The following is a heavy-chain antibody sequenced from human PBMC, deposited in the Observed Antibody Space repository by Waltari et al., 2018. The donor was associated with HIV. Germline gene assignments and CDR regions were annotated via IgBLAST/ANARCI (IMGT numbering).Heavy chain of an antibody. CDR1: GGSLSGYF. J-gene: IGHJ5*02. CDR3: ARKPQIRGRSFDQ. V-gene: IGHV4-34*02. Sequence: QVQLKEWGAGLLRPSETLSLTCAIYGGSLSGYFWSWIRLSPGRGLEWVGEINQNGETNYNPSLKSRVVMSIDTTKSQFSLNISSVSAADTATYFCARKPQIRGRSFDQWGQGAPVTVSS. CDR2: INQNGET.